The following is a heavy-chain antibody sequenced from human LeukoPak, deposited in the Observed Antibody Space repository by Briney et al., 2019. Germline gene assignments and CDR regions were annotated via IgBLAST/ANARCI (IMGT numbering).Heavy chain of an antibody. CDR3: AKDSITMVRGVILRFDY. Sequence: GGSLRLSCAASGFTFSSYWMSWVRQAPGKGLEWVANIKQDGSEKYYVDSVKGRFTISRDNSKNTLYLQMNSLRAEDTAVYYCAKDSITMVRGVILRFDYWGQGTLVTVSS. CDR2: IKQDGSEK. CDR1: GFTFSSYW. D-gene: IGHD3-10*01. J-gene: IGHJ4*02. V-gene: IGHV3-7*03.